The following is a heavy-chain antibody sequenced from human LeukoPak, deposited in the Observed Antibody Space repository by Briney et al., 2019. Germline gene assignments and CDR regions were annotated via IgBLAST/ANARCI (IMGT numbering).Heavy chain of an antibody. D-gene: IGHD3-3*01. CDR3: ARSERFWSGYPPNKVGFDP. J-gene: IGHJ5*02. Sequence: PSVKVSCKASGYTFTSYAMNWVRQAPGQGLEWMGWINTNTGNPTYAQGFTGRFVFSLDTSVSTAYLQISSLKAEDTAVYYCARSERFWSGYPPNKVGFDPWGQGTLVTVSS. CDR1: GYTFTSYA. V-gene: IGHV7-4-1*02. CDR2: INTNTGNP.